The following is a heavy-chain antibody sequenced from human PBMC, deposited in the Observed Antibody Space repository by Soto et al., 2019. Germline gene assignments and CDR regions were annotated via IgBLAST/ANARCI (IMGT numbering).Heavy chain of an antibody. CDR1: GGSFSCYC. J-gene: IGHJ6*02. CDR2: INHSGST. CDR3: ARGPQRYSSSWYRRDYYYGMDV. V-gene: IGHV4-34*01. Sequence: SETRSRTWAVYGGSFSCYCWSWSRQPPGKGLEWIGEINHSGSTNYNPSLKSRVTISVDTSKNQFSLKLSSVTAADTAVYYCARGPQRYSSSWYRRDYYYGMDVWGQGTTVTVSS. D-gene: IGHD6-13*01.